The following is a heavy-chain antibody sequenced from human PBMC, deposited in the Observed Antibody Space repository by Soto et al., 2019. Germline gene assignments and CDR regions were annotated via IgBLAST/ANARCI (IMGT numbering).Heavy chain of an antibody. V-gene: IGHV3-30-3*01. D-gene: IGHD4-4*01. CDR3: ARDDSNLPHY. Sequence: QVQLVESGGGVVQPGRSLRLSCAASGFIFSRYALHWVRQPPGKGLEWVAIISDDGSNKFYADSAKGRFTISRDNSKNTLYLEMNSLGQEDTAVYYCARDDSNLPHYWGQGTLVTVSS. CDR2: ISDDGSNK. J-gene: IGHJ4*02. CDR1: GFIFSRYA.